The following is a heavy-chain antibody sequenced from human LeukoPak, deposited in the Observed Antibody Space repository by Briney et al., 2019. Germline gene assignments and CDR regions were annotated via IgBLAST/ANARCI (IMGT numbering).Heavy chain of an antibody. CDR2: INQDGSEN. Sequence: GGSLRLPCAASGFTFSNYWISWVRQAPGKGLEWVANINQDGSENNFVDSVRGRFTISRDNAKNSLYLQMNSLRAEDTAVYYCARDRGFLSFDYWGQGTQVTVS. D-gene: IGHD2/OR15-2a*01. V-gene: IGHV3-7*01. J-gene: IGHJ4*02. CDR1: GFTFSNYW. CDR3: ARDRGFLSFDY.